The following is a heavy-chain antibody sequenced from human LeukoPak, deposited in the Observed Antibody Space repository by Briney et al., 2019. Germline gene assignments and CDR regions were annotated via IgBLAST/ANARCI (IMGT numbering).Heavy chain of an antibody. Sequence: PSQTLSLTCAVSGGSISSGGYSWSWIRQPPGKGLEWIGYIYHSGSTYYNPSLKSRVTISVDRSKNQFSLKLSSVTAADTAVYYCARGRPRGLGTFDYWGQGTLVTVSS. CDR2: IYHSGST. CDR3: ARGRPRGLGTFDY. V-gene: IGHV4-30-2*01. J-gene: IGHJ4*02. D-gene: IGHD3-10*01. CDR1: GGSISSGGYS.